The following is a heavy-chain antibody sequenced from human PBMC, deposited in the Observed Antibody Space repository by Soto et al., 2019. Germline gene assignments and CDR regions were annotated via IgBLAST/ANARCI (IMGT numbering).Heavy chain of an antibody. Sequence: QVQLQESGPGLVKPSETLSLTCTVSGGSISSYYWSWIRQPPGKGLEWIGYIYYSGSTNYNPSLKSRVTISVDTSKNQFSLKLSSVTAADTAVYYCAARGYSYGRMFDYWDQGTLVTVSS. CDR3: AARGYSYGRMFDY. J-gene: IGHJ4*02. CDR1: GGSISSYY. CDR2: IYYSGST. V-gene: IGHV4-59*08. D-gene: IGHD5-18*01.